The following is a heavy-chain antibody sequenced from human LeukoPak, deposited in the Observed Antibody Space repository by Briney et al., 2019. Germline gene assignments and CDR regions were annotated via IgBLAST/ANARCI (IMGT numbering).Heavy chain of an antibody. CDR2: ISYDGSNK. V-gene: IGHV3-30-3*01. CDR3: ARDLGSIRLLEWLLYAHYYYGMDV. Sequence: PGGSLRLSCAASGFTFSSYAMHWVRQAPGKGLEWVAVISYDGSNKYYADSVKGRFTISRDNSKNTLYLQMNSLRAEDTAVYYCARDLGSIRLLEWLLYAHYYYGMDVWGQGTTVTVSS. CDR1: GFTFSSYA. J-gene: IGHJ6*02. D-gene: IGHD3-3*01.